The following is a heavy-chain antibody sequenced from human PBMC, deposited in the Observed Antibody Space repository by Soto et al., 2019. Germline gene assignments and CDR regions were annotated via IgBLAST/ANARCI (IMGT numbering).Heavy chain of an antibody. Sequence: GGSLRLSCAASGFTFSSYGMHWVRQAPGKGLEWVAVISYDGSNKYYADSVKGRFTISRDNSKNTLYLQMNSLRAEDTAVYYCAKGSPYYYGSGSSSPYYFDYWGQGTLVTVSS. V-gene: IGHV3-30*18. D-gene: IGHD3-10*01. CDR1: GFTFSSYG. J-gene: IGHJ4*02. CDR2: ISYDGSNK. CDR3: AKGSPYYYGSGSSSPYYFDY.